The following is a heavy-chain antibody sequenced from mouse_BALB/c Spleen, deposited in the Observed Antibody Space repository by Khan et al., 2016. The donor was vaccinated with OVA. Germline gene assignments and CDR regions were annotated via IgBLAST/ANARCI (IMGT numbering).Heavy chain of an antibody. D-gene: IGHD1-1*01. CDR3: ASAYYYGRALDY. V-gene: IGHV2-6-7*01. J-gene: IGHJ4*01. Sequence: QVQLKESGPGLVAPSQSLSITCTASGFSLTGYGVNWVRQPPGKGLEWLGMIWGDGSTDYNSALKSRLSISKDNSKSQVFLKMNSLQTDDTARYYCASAYYYGRALDYWGQGTSVTVSS. CDR2: IWGDGST. CDR1: GFSLTGYG.